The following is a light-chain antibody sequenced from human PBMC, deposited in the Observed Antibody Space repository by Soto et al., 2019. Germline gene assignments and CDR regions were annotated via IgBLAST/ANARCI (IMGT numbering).Light chain of an antibody. CDR1: SSDVGAYNL. Sequence: QSVLTQPASVSGSPGQSITISCTGTSSDVGAYNLVSWYQQHPGRAPKLFIFDVSDRPSGVSNRFSGSKSGNTASLTICGLQAEDEAFYYCSSYTNTSTLVFGGGTKLTVL. CDR3: SSYTNTSTLV. CDR2: DVS. J-gene: IGLJ3*02. V-gene: IGLV2-14*03.